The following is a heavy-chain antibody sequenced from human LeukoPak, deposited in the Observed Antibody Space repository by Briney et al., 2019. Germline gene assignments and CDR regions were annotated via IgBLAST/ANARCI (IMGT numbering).Heavy chain of an antibody. J-gene: IGHJ6*03. CDR1: GFTFSNAW. CDR3: TTVAVSYYYYYYMDV. CDR2: IKSKTDGGTT. V-gene: IGHV3-15*01. Sequence: GGSLRLSCAASGFTFSNAWMSWVRQAPGKGLEWVGRIKSKTDGGTTDYAAPVKGRFTISRDDSKNTLYLQMNSLKTEDTAVYYCTTVAVSYYYYYYMDVWGKGTTVTVSS. D-gene: IGHD3-10*01.